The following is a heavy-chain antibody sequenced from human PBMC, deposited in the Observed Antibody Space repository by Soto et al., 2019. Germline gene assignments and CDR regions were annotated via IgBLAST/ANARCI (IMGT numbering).Heavy chain of an antibody. CDR2: ISYDGSNK. CDR1: GFTFSSYA. Sequence: EPGGGVVQPGRSLRLSCAASGFTFSSYAMHWVRQAPGKGLEWVAVISYDGSNKYYADSVKGRFTISRDNSKNTLYLQMNSLRAEDTAVYYCARDRLRYNWNDFPYYYYGMDVWGQGTTVTVSS. J-gene: IGHJ6*02. D-gene: IGHD1-1*01. CDR3: ARDRLRYNWNDFPYYYYGMDV. V-gene: IGHV3-30-3*01.